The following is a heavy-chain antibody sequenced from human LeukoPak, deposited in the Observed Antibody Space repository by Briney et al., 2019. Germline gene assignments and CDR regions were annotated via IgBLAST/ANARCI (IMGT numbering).Heavy chain of an antibody. CDR1: GYSISSGYY. J-gene: IGHJ1*01. Sequence: SETLSLPCTVSGYSISSGYYWGWIRQPPGEVLGWIGYIYYSGSTNYNPSLKSRVTISVDTAKNQFSLKLSSVTAADTAVYYCARVGGSSGYYKLPEYNQHWGQGTLVTVSS. V-gene: IGHV4-61*01. D-gene: IGHD3-22*01. CDR3: ARVGGSSGYYKLPEYNQH. CDR2: IYYSGST.